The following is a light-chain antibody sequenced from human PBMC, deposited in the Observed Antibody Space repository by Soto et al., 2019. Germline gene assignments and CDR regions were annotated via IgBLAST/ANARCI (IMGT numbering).Light chain of an antibody. J-gene: IGKJ1*01. CDR1: QTISSW. Sequence: IPMTQSPSALSGPVGDRVTITCRASQTISSWLAWYQQKPGKAPKLLIYKASTLKSGVPSRFSGSGSGTEFTLTISSLQPDDFATYYCPHYNSYSEAFGQGTKAAIK. V-gene: IGKV1-5*03. CDR2: KAS. CDR3: PHYNSYSEA.